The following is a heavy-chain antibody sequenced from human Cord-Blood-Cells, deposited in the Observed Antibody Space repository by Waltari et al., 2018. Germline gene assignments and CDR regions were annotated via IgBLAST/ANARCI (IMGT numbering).Heavy chain of an antibody. CDR2: IYYSGTT. CDR1: GGSISSSSYY. CDR3: ARQAHQSGWYDSSGYYGGNDFDY. V-gene: IGHV4-39*01. J-gene: IGHJ4*02. D-gene: IGHD3-22*01. Sequence: QLQLQESGPGLVKPSETLSLTCTVSGGSISSSSYYWGWIRQPPGKGLEWIGSIYYSGTTYHTPSLKRRVTISVDTSKNQFSLKLSSVTAADTAVYYCARQAHQSGWYDSSGYYGGNDFDYWGQGTLVTVSS.